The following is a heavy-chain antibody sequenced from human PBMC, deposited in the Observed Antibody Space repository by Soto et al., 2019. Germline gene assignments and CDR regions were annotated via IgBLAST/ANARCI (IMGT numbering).Heavy chain of an antibody. D-gene: IGHD2-15*01. CDR3: ASVMTLIRIPEILHWFDP. V-gene: IGHV4-39*01. J-gene: IGHJ5*02. Sequence: PSETLSLTCTVSGGSISSSSYYWGWIRQPPGKGLEWIGSIYYSGSTYYNPSLKSRVTISVDTSKNQFSLKLSSVTAADTAVYYCASVMTLIRIPEILHWFDPWGQGTLVTVSS. CDR1: GGSISSSSYY. CDR2: IYYSGST.